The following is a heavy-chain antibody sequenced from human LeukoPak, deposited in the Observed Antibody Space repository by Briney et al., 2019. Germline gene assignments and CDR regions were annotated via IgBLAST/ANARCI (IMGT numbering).Heavy chain of an antibody. CDR2: IYWNDDN. D-gene: IGHD3-10*01. CDR3: AHRRARGRWFDP. V-gene: IGHV2-5*01. Sequence: SGPTVANPTQTLTLPCTFPGFSLSTSGVDVAWIRQPPGKALEWLALIYWNDDNRYSPSLKSRRTITKDTSKNQVVLTMTNMDPVDTATYYCAHRRARGRWFDPWGQGTLVTVSS. J-gene: IGHJ5*02. CDR1: GFSLSTSGVD.